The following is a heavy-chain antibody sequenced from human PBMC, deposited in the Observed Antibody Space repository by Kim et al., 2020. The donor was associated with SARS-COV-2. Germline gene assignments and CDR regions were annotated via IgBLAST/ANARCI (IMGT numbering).Heavy chain of an antibody. CDR1: GFTFSSYA. J-gene: IGHJ4*02. Sequence: GGSLRLSCSASGFTFSSYAMSWVRQAPGKGLEWVSTISGISGSTYYANSVKGRFTISRDNSKNTLYLQVNILRAEDTAVYYCAKGGPYSGSWYVPDFWGQGTLVTVSS. V-gene: IGHV3-23*01. CDR2: ISGISGST. D-gene: IGHD6-13*01. CDR3: AKGGPYSGSWYVPDF.